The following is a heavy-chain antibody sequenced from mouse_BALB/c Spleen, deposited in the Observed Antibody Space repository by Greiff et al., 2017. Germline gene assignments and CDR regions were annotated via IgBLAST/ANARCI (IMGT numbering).Heavy chain of an antibody. Sequence: EVQGVESGPELVKPGASVKISCKASGYTFTDYNMHWVKQSHGKSLEWIGYIYPYNGGTGYNQKFKSKATLTVDNSSSTAYMELRSLTSEDSAVYYCARGGGIYYYAPGAMDYWGQGTSVTVSS. CDR3: ARGGGIYYYAPGAMDY. CDR2: IYPYNGGT. D-gene: IGHD1-1*01. J-gene: IGHJ4*01. V-gene: IGHV1S29*02. CDR1: GYTFTDYN.